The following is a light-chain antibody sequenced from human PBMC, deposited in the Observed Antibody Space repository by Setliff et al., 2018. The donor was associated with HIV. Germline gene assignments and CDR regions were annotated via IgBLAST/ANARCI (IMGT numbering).Light chain of an antibody. Sequence: QSALTQPASVSGSLGQSITVSCTGTSSNVGGYDYVSWYQQHPGKAPKLMIYDVSYRPSGVSNRFSGSKSGNTASLTISGLQAEDEADYYCSSYTSSGTLYVFGTGTKVTVL. V-gene: IGLV2-14*03. J-gene: IGLJ1*01. CDR1: SSNVGGYDY. CDR2: DVS. CDR3: SSYTSSGTLYV.